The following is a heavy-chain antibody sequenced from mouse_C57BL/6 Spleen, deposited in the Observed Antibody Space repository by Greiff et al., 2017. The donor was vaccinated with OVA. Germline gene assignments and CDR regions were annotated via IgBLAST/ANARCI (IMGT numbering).Heavy chain of an antibody. J-gene: IGHJ2*01. Sequence: QVQLQQSGAELVRPGTSVKVSCKASGYAFTNYLIEWVKQRPGQGLEWIGVINPGGGGTNYNEKFKGKATLTADKSSSTAYMQLSSLTSEDSAVYICAREDDDGYSFDYWGQGTTLTVSS. CDR2: INPGGGGT. CDR3: AREDDDGYSFDY. CDR1: GYAFTNYL. V-gene: IGHV1-54*01. D-gene: IGHD2-3*01.